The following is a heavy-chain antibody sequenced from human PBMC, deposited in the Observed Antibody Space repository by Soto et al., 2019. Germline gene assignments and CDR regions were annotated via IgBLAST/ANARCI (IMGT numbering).Heavy chain of an antibody. D-gene: IGHD6-19*01. J-gene: IGHJ4*02. CDR2: ISYDGSNK. V-gene: IGHV3-30*18. Sequence: HPGWSLRLSCAASGFTFSSYGMHWVRQAPGKGLEWVAVISYDGSNKYYADSVKGRFTISRDNSKNTLYLQMNSLRAEDTAVYYCEKDWGNSGRGWFPFDYWGQGTLVTVSS. CDR1: GFTFSSYG. CDR3: EKDWGNSGRGWFPFDY.